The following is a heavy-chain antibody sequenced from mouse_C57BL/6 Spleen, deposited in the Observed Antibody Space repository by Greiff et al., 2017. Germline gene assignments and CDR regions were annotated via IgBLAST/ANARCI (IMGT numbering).Heavy chain of an antibody. V-gene: IGHV1-7*01. CDR2: INPSSGYT. Sequence: QVHVKQSGAELAKPGASVKLSCKASGYTFTSYWMHWVKQRPGQGLEWIGYINPSSGYTKYNQKFKDKATLTADKSSSTAYMQLSSLTYEDSAVYYCAREGPSTVVANWGQGTTLTVSS. CDR3: AREGPSTVVAN. D-gene: IGHD1-1*01. J-gene: IGHJ2*01. CDR1: GYTFTSYW.